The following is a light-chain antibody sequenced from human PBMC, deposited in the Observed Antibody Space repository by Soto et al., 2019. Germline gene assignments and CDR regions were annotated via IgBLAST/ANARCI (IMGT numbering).Light chain of an antibody. J-gene: IGKJ1*01. CDR3: LQSNSYPWT. Sequence: DIQMTQSPSAMSASVGDRVTITSRASQGIRTYLAWFQQKPGKVPKRLISSASSVQSGVPSRFSGSGSGTEFALTISSLQPEDVATYYCLQSNSYPWTFGQGTKVQI. CDR1: QGIRTY. CDR2: SAS. V-gene: IGKV1-17*03.